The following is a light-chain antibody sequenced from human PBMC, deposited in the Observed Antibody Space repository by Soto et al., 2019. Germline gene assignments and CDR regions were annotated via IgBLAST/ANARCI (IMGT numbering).Light chain of an antibody. CDR1: QSVSSY. CDR2: DAS. V-gene: IGKV3-11*01. Sequence: EIVLTQSPATLSLSPGERATLSCRASQSVSSYLAWYQQKPGQAPRLFIYDASNRATGIPARFSGSGSGTDFTLTISSLEPEDFAVYYCQQRSNWRGTFGQGTKVEIK. CDR3: QQRSNWRGT. J-gene: IGKJ1*01.